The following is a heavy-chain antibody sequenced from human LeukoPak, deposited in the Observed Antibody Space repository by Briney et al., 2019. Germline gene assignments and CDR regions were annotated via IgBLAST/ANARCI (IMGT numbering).Heavy chain of an antibody. CDR2: IGATGGST. CDR3: ARPYGPGLANFDY. D-gene: IGHD4-17*01. CDR1: GSTFSNSA. Sequence: PAGGSLRLSCAASGSTFSNSAMNWVRQAPGKGLEWVSSIGATGGSTYYADSVKDRFTISRDESKNTLHLQMNSLTAEDTAVYYCARPYGPGLANFDYWGQGTLVTVSS. J-gene: IGHJ4*02. V-gene: IGHV3-23*01.